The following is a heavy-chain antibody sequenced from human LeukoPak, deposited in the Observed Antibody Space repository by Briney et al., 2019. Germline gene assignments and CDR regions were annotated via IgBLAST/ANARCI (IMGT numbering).Heavy chain of an antibody. Sequence: RAPVKVSCKASGGTFSSYAISWVRQAPGQGLEWMGGIIPIFGTANYAQKFQGRVTITADESTSTAYMELSSLRSEDTAVYYCARYRDSSLPHAFDIWGQGTMVTVSS. D-gene: IGHD6-13*01. CDR1: GGTFSSYA. CDR2: IIPIFGTA. CDR3: ARYRDSSLPHAFDI. V-gene: IGHV1-69*13. J-gene: IGHJ3*02.